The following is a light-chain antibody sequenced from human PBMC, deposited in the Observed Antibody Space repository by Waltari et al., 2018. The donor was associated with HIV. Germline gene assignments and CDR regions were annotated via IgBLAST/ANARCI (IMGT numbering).Light chain of an antibody. Sequence: QSVLTQPPSASETPGQRFTHACSGSSSNIGRTYVYWYQTIPVTATNLLIYRNSQRPSGFPDRFSGSKSGTSASLAISGLRSDDEADYYCAAWNDSLSGYVFGTGTKVTV. CDR3: AAWNDSLSGYV. J-gene: IGLJ1*01. CDR2: RNS. V-gene: IGLV1-47*01. CDR1: SSNIGRTY.